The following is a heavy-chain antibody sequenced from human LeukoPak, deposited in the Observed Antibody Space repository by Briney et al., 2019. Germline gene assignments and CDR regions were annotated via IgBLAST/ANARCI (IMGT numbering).Heavy chain of an antibody. CDR2: IYYSGST. V-gene: IGHV4-61*01. D-gene: IGHD2-2*03. Sequence: PSETLSLTCTVSGGSVSSGSYYWSWNRQPPGKGLEWIGYIYYSGSTNYNPSLKSRVTISVDTSKNQFSLKLSSVTAADTAVYYCARDRSSSGYCSSTSCYDDAFDIWGQGTMVTVSS. J-gene: IGHJ3*02. CDR1: GGSVSSGSYY. CDR3: ARDRSSSGYCSSTSCYDDAFDI.